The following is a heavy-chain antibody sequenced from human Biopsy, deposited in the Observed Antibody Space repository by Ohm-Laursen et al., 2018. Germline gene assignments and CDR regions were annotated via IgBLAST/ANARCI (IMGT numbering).Heavy chain of an antibody. V-gene: IGHV1-2*02. Sequence: SVNASRKASGYTFTGYYIHWVRQAPGQGLEWMGRINARTCDTNYPQKFQGMVTMTRDTSISTAYVDLSSLRSDGTAVYYCMRGGYYYDRFAYFYWFDPWGQGTLVTVSS. J-gene: IGHJ5*02. CDR2: INARTCDT. D-gene: IGHD3-22*01. CDR1: GYTFTGYY. CDR3: MRGGYYYDRFAYFYWFDP.